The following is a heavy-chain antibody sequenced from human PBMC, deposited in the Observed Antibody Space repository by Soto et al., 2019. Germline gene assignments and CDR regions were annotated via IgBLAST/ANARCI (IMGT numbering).Heavy chain of an antibody. J-gene: IGHJ6*02. Sequence: SETLSLTCAVYGGSFSGYYWSWIRQPPGKGLEWIGEINHSGSTNYNPSLKSRVTISVDTSKNQFSLKLSSVTAADTAVYYCASVSTYYYGSGSYPRHFYYYVMDVSGQGTTVTVSS. CDR2: INHSGST. CDR1: GGSFSGYY. CDR3: ASVSTYYYGSGSYPRHFYYYVMDV. D-gene: IGHD3-10*01. V-gene: IGHV4-34*01.